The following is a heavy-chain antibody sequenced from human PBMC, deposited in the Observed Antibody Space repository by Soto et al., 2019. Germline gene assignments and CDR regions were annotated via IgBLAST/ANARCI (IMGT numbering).Heavy chain of an antibody. CDR2: IYWDEDN. V-gene: IGHV2-5*02. D-gene: IGHD1-1*01. CDR1: GFSLNSRGVG. CDR3: ARLGIIRMTTWFVP. Sequence: QITLKESGPTLVKPTQTLTLTFTFSGFSLNSRGVGVDWIHQPPGKTLEWFALIYWDEDNHSSLSLKSRLTLTADTSKNKGVLTMINITPMGKGTYYCARLGIIRMTTWFVPWVQGGVVTVFS. J-gene: IGHJ5*02.